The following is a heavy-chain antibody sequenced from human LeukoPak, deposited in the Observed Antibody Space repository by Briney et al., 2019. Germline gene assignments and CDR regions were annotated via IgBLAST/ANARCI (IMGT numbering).Heavy chain of an antibody. CDR2: INPNGGGT. J-gene: IGHJ6*03. V-gene: IGHV1-2*02. CDR3: ARVSDYYPYMDV. Sequence: ASVKLSCTASGYTFTGYYMHWVRQAPGQGLEWMGWINPNGGGTNYAHKFKGRVTITRDTSISTAYMELNRLRSDDTAVYYCARVSDYYPYMDVWGKGTTVTISS. CDR1: GYTFTGYY.